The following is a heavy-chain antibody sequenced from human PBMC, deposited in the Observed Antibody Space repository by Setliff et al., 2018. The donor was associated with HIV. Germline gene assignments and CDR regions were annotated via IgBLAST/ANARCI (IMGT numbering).Heavy chain of an antibody. CDR2: ITDSGGST. D-gene: IGHD1-26*01. J-gene: IGHJ6*03. CDR3: ARDRGLRGMLLSSKELGFYCMDV. V-gene: IGHV3-23*01. Sequence: PGGSLRLSCAASGLTFSNYWMHWVRQAPGKGLEWVSGITDSGGSTYYADSVKGRFTISRDNSKNTLYVQRNSLRAGDTAVYYCARDRGLRGMLLSSKELGFYCMDVWGKGTTVTVSS. CDR1: GLTFSNYW.